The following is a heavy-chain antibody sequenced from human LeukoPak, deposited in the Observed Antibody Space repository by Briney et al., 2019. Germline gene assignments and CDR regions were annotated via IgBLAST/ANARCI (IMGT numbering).Heavy chain of an antibody. Sequence: TLSLTCAVSGGSISSSNWWSWVRQPPGKGLEWIGEIYHSGSTNYNPSLKSRVTISVDKSKNQFSLKLSSVTAADTAVYYCARGGGCSGGSCYSGRGDYWGQGTLVTVSS. CDR2: IYHSGST. J-gene: IGHJ4*02. D-gene: IGHD2-15*01. V-gene: IGHV4-4*02. CDR1: GGSISSSNW. CDR3: ARGGGCSGGSCYSGRGDY.